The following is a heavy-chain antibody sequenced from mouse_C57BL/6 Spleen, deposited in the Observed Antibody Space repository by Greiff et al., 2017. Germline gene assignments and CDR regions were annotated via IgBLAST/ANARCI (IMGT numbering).Heavy chain of an antibody. Sequence: VQLQQSGAELVKPGASVKLSCTASGFNFTDYYMHWVKQRTEQGLEWIGGIDPENGDTNYAPKFQGKATMTADTSSNTAYLQLSSLTSEDTAVYYCAKWGLSRDFFDYWGQGTMLTVS. CDR3: AKWGLSRDFFDY. CDR2: IDPENGDT. J-gene: IGHJ2*01. D-gene: IGHD6-2*01. V-gene: IGHV14-2*01. CDR1: GFNFTDYY.